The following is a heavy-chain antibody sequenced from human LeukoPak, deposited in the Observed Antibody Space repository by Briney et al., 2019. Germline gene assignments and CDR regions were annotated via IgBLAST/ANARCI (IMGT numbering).Heavy chain of an antibody. J-gene: IGHJ4*02. CDR3: ARHGSDWSFDY. CDR2: ISYTGSP. D-gene: IGHD6-19*01. CDR1: GGSISTYY. V-gene: IGHV4-59*08. Sequence: PWETLSLTCTVSGGSISTYYWSWIRQPPGKGLEWIGYISYTGSPNYNPSLKSRLTISIDTSRNQFSLQVSSVTAADTAVYYCARHGSDWSFDYWGQGTLVTVSS.